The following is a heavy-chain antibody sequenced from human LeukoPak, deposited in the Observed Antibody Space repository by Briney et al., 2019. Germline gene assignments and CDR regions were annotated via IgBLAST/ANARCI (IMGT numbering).Heavy chain of an antibody. Sequence: PSETLSLTCTVSGGSISNSNYCWGWIRQSPGKGLEWIGSFCYSESTHYNPSLKSRITISVDTSKNQFSLKLRFVTAADTAVHFCATGGGMAVSHIWGQGTLVTVSS. V-gene: IGHV4-39*01. CDR3: ATGGGMAVSHI. CDR2: FCYSEST. CDR1: GGSISNSNYC. J-gene: IGHJ4*02. D-gene: IGHD6-19*01.